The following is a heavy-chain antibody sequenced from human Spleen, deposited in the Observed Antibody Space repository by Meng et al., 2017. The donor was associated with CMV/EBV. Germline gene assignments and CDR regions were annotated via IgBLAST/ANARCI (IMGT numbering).Heavy chain of an antibody. CDR2: RPYDGSNK. D-gene: IGHD1-7*01. J-gene: IGHJ4*02. V-gene: IGHV3-30-3*01. Sequence: ASGFTCKSYAMQWVRRAPRKGLEWVAVRPYDGSNKYYADSVEGRFTFSRDNSKNTLDRQMYSLGAAFTAVYYCAKGIHWYYSPFDYWGQGTLVTVSS. CDR1: GFTCKSYA. CDR3: AKGIHWYYSPFDY.